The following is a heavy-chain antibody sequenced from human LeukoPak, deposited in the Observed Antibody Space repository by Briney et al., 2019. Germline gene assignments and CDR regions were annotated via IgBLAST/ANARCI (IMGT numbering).Heavy chain of an antibody. CDR3: ARGIQLWLWL. CDR1: GGSISSGSYY. V-gene: IGHV4-61*02. D-gene: IGHD5-18*01. CDR2: IYTSGST. Sequence: PSETLSLTCTVSGGSISSGSYYWSWIRQPAGKGLEWIGRIYTSGSTYYNPSLKSRVTISVDRSKNQFSLKLSSVTAADTAVYYCARGIQLWLWLWGQGTLVTVSS. J-gene: IGHJ4*02.